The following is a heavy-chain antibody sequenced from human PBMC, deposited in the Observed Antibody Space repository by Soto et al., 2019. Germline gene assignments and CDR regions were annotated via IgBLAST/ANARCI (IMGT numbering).Heavy chain of an antibody. V-gene: IGHV4-34*01. CDR2: INHSGST. D-gene: IGHD3-10*01. J-gene: IGHJ1*01. CDR3: ARGISLRRGGFGFQH. Sequence: QVQLQQWGAGLLKPSETLSLTCAVYGGSFSGYYWSWIRQPPGKGLEWIGEINHSGSTNYNPSLKSRVTISVDTSKNQFSLKLSSVTAADTAVYYCARGISLRRGGFGFQHWGQGTLVTVSS. CDR1: GGSFSGYY.